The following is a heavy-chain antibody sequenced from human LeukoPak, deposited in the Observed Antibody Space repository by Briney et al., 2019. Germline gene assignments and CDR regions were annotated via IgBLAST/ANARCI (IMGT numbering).Heavy chain of an antibody. CDR2: INYSGST. J-gene: IGHJ5*02. CDR1: GGSISSSGYY. Sequence: SETLSLTCTVSGGSISSSGYYWGWLRQPPGKGLEWIGSINYSGSTFYIPSLKSRITISKDTSKNQFSLKLSSVTAADTAVYYCARDLGYFDIDHWGQGTLVTVSS. D-gene: IGHD3-9*01. CDR3: ARDLGYFDIDH. V-gene: IGHV4-39*07.